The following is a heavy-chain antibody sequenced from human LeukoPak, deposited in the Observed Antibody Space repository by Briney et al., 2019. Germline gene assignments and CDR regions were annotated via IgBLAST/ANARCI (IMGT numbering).Heavy chain of an antibody. CDR1: GFTFSSYG. V-gene: IGHV3-33*01. CDR2: IWYDGSNK. D-gene: IGHD3-22*01. Sequence: PGGSLRLSCAASGFTFSSYGMHWVRQAPGKGLEWVAVIWYDGSNKYYADSVKGRFTISRDNSKNTLYLQMNSLRAEDTAVYYCARMGYDSSGYYVAPCDYWGQGTLVTVSS. J-gene: IGHJ4*02. CDR3: ARMGYDSSGYYVAPCDY.